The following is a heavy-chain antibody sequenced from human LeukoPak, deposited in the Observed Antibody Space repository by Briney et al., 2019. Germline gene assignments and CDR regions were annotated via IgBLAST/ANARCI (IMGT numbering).Heavy chain of an antibody. Sequence: SVKLSCKASGGTFSSYAISWVRQAPGQGLEWMGRIILIFGTANYAQKFQGRVTITTDESTSTAYMELSSMRSEDTAVYYCARKDSYDSCEVYFQHWGQGTMVTVSS. CDR2: IILIFGTA. CDR1: GGTFSSYA. D-gene: IGHD3-22*01. CDR3: ARKDSYDSCEVYFQH. V-gene: IGHV1-69*05. J-gene: IGHJ1*01.